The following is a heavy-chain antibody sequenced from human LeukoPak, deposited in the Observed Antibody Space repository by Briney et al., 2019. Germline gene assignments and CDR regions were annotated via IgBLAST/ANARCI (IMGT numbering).Heavy chain of an antibody. D-gene: IGHD2-21*02. Sequence: SETLSLTCAVSGGSISSGGYSWSWIRQPPGKGLEWIGSIYHSGSTYYNPSLKSRVTISVDTSKNQFSLKLSSVTAADTAVYYCARDGPRYCGGDCYAVGNKFFDYWGQGTLVTVSS. CDR3: ARDGPRYCGGDCYAVGNKFFDY. V-gene: IGHV4-39*07. J-gene: IGHJ4*02. CDR2: IYHSGST. CDR1: GGSISSGGYS.